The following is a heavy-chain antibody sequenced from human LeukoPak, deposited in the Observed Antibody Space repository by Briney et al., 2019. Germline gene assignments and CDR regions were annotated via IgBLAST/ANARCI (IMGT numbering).Heavy chain of an antibody. J-gene: IGHJ6*03. CDR3: ARAHRGGGYGDYYYMDV. CDR2: IYNSGST. V-gene: IGHV4-59*01. Sequence: PSETLSLTCTISGGSISSYYWSWIRQSPGKGLEWIGYIYNSGSTNYNPSLKSRIAISVDTSKNQFSLKLSSVTAADTAVYYCARAHRGGGYGDYYYMDVWGKGTTVTVSS. CDR1: GGSISSYY. D-gene: IGHD5-12*01.